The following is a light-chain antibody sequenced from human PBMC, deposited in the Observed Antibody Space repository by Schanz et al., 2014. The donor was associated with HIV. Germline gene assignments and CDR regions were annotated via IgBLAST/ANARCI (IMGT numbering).Light chain of an antibody. CDR2: GAS. J-gene: IGKJ4*01. V-gene: IGKV3-15*01. CDR1: QSVSSD. Sequence: ETVMTQSPGTLSVSPGQRATLSCRASQSVSSDLAWYQQKPGQAPRLLIYGASTRATGIPATFSGSGSGTEFTLTISSLEPEDFAVYYCQQRSNWPPLTFGGGTKVEIK. CDR3: QQRSNWPPLT.